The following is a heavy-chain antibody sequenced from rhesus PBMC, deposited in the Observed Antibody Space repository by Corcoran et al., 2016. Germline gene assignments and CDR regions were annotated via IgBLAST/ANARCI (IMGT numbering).Heavy chain of an antibody. CDR3: ARESSSGHYFDY. J-gene: IGHJ4*01. CDR1: GGSISGGYG. CDR2: IFGSIGST. V-gene: IGHV4S7*01. D-gene: IGHD6-31*01. Sequence: QVQLQESGPGLVKPSETLSLTCAVSGGSISGGYGRSWIRQPPGKGLEWIGHIFGSIGSTYYNPSLKCLVTISTDTSKNEFSLKLSSVTAADTAVYYCARESSSGHYFDYWGQGVLVTVSS.